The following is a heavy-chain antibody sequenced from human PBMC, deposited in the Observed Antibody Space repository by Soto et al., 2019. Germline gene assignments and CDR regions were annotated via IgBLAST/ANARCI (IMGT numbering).Heavy chain of an antibody. V-gene: IGHV1-69*01. CDR2: FRPFVEAA. D-gene: IGHD2-21*01. Sequence: QLRLVQSGAEVRKPGSSVKVSCKAPGDTFTNYAISWLRLVPGQGPEWMGGFRPFVEAADLAQKFRGRLTITADASTSTAYMELSDLRSEDTAIYYCARGGYSNSWRFDYWGQGALITVS. CDR1: GDTFTNYA. CDR3: ARGGYSNSWRFDY. J-gene: IGHJ4*02.